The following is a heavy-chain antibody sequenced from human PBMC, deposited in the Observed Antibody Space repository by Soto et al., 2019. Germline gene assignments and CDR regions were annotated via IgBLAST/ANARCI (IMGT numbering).Heavy chain of an antibody. CDR2: IYPSGNT. V-gene: IGHV4-4*07. J-gene: IGHJ6*02. Sequence: QVQLQESGPGLMKPSETLSLTCTVSGGSISSYYWSWIRQTAGKGLEWIGRIYPSGNTNYNPSLKGRVTIYIDTSTNLWSGRWRFVTAGDAAVYLGGGDAGYYYSGVDVGGQGTAATVSS. CDR1: GGSISSYY. CDR3: GGDAGYYYSGVDV.